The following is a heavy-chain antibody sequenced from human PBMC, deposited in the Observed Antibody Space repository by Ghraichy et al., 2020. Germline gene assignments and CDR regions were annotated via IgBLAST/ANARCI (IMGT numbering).Heavy chain of an antibody. CDR3: ARRRRLRYLRPQDAFAI. J-gene: IGHJ3*02. D-gene: IGHD3-9*01. CDR1: GGSFSGYY. V-gene: IGHV4-34*01. CDR2: INHSGST. Sequence: SQTLSLTCAVYGGSFSGYYWSWIRQPPGKGLEWIGEINHSGSTNYNPSLKSRVTISVDTSKNQFSLKLSSVTAADTAVYYCARRRRLRYLRPQDAFAIWGQGTMVTVSS.